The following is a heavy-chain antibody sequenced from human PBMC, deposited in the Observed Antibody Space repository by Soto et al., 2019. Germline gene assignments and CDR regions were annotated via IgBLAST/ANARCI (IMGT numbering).Heavy chain of an antibody. V-gene: IGHV3-33*01. CDR2: IWYDGSNK. J-gene: IGHJ6*02. Sequence: GGSLRLSCAASGFTFSSYGMHWVRQAPGKGLEWVAVIWYDGSNKYYADSVKGRFTISRDYSKNTLYLQMNSLRAEDTAVYYCARDRVYGDFPYYYYGMDVWGQGTTVTVSS. CDR3: ARDRVYGDFPYYYYGMDV. CDR1: GFTFSSYG. D-gene: IGHD4-17*01.